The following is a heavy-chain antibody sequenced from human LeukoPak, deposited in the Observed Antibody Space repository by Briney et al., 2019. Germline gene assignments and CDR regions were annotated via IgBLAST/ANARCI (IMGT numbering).Heavy chain of an antibody. Sequence: GASVKVSCKASGYTFTGYYMHWVRQAPGQGLEWMGWINPNSGGTNYAQKFQGRVTMTRDTSISTAYMDLSSLRSDDTAVFYWARDREWGTVNPYYYYYMDVWGKGTTVTVSS. CDR1: GYTFTGYY. D-gene: IGHD1-26*01. CDR2: INPNSGGT. J-gene: IGHJ6*03. CDR3: ARDREWGTVNPYYYYYMDV. V-gene: IGHV1-2*02.